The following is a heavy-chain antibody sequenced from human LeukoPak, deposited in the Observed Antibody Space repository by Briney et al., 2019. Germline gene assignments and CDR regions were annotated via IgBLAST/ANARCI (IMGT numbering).Heavy chain of an antibody. CDR3: ARDRGGYNSDYYSMDV. Sequence: PSETLSLTCTVAGGSVSTGDYYWGWLRQPPGKGWEYIGYIYYSGSTYYNPCVKSRITISVDTSKNQFSLKLSSVTAADTALYYCARDRGGYNSDYYSMDVWGKGTTVTVSS. J-gene: IGHJ6*03. D-gene: IGHD5-24*01. V-gene: IGHV4-30-4*02. CDR1: GGSVSTGDYY. CDR2: IYYSGST.